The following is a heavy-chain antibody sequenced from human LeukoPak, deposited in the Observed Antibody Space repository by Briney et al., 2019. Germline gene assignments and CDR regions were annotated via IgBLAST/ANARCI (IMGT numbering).Heavy chain of an antibody. V-gene: IGHV1-18*01. D-gene: IGHD3-3*01. CDR3: AIGDYDFWSGPGGV. CDR2: ISAYNGNT. CDR1: GYTFTSYG. J-gene: IGHJ6*04. Sequence: ASVKVSCKASGYTFTSYGISWVRQAPGQGLEWMGWISAYNGNTNYAQKLQGRVTMTTDTSTSTAYMELRSLRSDDTAVYYCAIGDYDFWSGPGGVWGKGTTVTVSS.